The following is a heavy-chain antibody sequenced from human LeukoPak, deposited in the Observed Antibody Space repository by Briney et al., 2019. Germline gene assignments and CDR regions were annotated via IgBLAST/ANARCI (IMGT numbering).Heavy chain of an antibody. CDR1: EFSVSSNH. J-gene: IGHJ4*02. CDR2: IYSGGAT. Sequence: PGGSLRLSCAVSEFSVSSNHMNWVRQAPGKGLEWVSVIYSGGATYYADSVRGRFTISRDNSKNMVSLQMTSLGAEDTAVYYCARGRFSGPDDYWGQGTLVTVSS. D-gene: IGHD6-19*01. V-gene: IGHV3-53*01. CDR3: ARGRFSGPDDY.